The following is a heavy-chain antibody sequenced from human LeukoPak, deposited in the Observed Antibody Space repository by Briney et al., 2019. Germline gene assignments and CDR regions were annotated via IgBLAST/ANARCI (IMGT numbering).Heavy chain of an antibody. CDR1: GFIVSNNY. Sequence: GGSLRLSCVASGFIVSNNYMSWVRQAPGKGLEWVSVIYSGGSTYYADSVKGRFTISRDNFKNTLYLQMNRLRVEDTAVYFCAREGPYYNMDVWGQGTTVTVSS. CDR3: AREGPYYNMDV. CDR2: IYSGGST. J-gene: IGHJ6*02. V-gene: IGHV3-53*01.